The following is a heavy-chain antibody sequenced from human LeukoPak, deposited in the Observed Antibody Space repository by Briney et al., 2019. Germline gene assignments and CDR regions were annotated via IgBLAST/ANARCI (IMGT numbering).Heavy chain of an antibody. CDR2: IKEDGRET. CDR3: ARDPPRRYDY. J-gene: IGHJ4*02. V-gene: IGHV3-7*01. Sequence: GGSLRLFCAASGFTFNTFWMSWVRQAPGKGLEWVATIKEDGRETYYVDSVMGRFTISRDNAKNSLYLQMSRSRAEDTAVYYCARDPPRRYDYWGQGTLLTVSS. CDR1: GFTFNTFW.